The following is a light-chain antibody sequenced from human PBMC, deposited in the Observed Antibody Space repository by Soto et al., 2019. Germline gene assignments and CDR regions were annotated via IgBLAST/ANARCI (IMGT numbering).Light chain of an antibody. Sequence: QSALTQPASVSGSPGQSITISCTGTSSDVGSHNLVSWYQHHPGQAPKLMIYEVSERPLGVSARFSASKSGNTASLTISGRQAEDEADYYCCSYGGSRAVFGGGTQLTVL. CDR2: EVS. J-gene: IGLJ7*01. V-gene: IGLV2-23*02. CDR1: SSDVGSHNL. CDR3: CSYGGSRAV.